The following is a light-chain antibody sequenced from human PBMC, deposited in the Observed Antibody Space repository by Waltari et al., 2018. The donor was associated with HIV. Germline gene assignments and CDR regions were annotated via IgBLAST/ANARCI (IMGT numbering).Light chain of an antibody. CDR3: QQYYSLPPT. V-gene: IGKV4-1*01. Sequence: DIVMTQSPDSLAVSLGETASIHCTSRRSVLYHSDTQNYLAWYRQKPGQAPRVLISWASTRAVMVPSSIPALGVPERFSGSGSGTNFSLTISGLQEDDVAIYYCQQYYSLPPTFGGGTRVERK. J-gene: IGKJ4*01. CDR1: RSVLYHSDTQNY. CDR2: WAS.